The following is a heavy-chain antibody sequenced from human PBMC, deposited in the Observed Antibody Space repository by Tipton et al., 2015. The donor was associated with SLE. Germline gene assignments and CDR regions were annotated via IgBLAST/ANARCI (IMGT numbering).Heavy chain of an antibody. CDR1: GFSVRSNY. V-gene: IGHV3-66*03. J-gene: IGHJ6*03. CDR2: IQSSGRT. D-gene: IGHD2-15*01. Sequence: QLVQSGGGLVQPGGSLRLSCAASGFSVRSNYMSWVRQAPGKGLEWVALIQSSGRTHHAESVTGRFSISRDNSKNTLYLQMNSLRTDDTAVYYCARVSIVVDYYYYYYMDVWGKGTTVTVSS. CDR3: ARVSIVVDYYYYYYMDV.